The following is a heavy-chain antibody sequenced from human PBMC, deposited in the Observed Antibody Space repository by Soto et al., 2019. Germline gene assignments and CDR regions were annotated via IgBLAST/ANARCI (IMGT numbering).Heavy chain of an antibody. Sequence: LRLSCAAAGFTFSNYWMHWVRQAPGKGLVWVSRINSDGSSTSYADSVKGRFTISRDNAKNTLSLRMNSLRADDTAVYYCARGGVGRYCSSSSCYTWVFDYWAQGTLVTVSS. CDR2: INSDGSST. J-gene: IGHJ4*02. CDR3: ARGGVGRYCSSSSCYTWVFDY. D-gene: IGHD2-2*02. V-gene: IGHV3-74*01. CDR1: GFTFSNYW.